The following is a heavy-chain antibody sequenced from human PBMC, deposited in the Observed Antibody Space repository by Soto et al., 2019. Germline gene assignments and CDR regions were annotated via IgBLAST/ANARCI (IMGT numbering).Heavy chain of an antibody. D-gene: IGHD3-22*01. J-gene: IGHJ4*02. V-gene: IGHV3-48*02. CDR1: GFTFSTYS. CDR2: ISSSSTTI. Sequence: EVQLVESGGGLVQPGGSLRLSCAASGFTFSTYSMNWVRQAPGKGLEWISYISSSSTTIYYADSVKGRFTISRDSAKNSLYLQMNSLRDEDTAVYYCARDPPYFDGSGYYPDYWGQGTLVTVSS. CDR3: ARDPPYFDGSGYYPDY.